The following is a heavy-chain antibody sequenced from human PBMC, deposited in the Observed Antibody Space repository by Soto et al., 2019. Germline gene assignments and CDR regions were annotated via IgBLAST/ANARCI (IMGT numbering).Heavy chain of an antibody. CDR3: ARGELNEEGAIAAAFPLGAFDI. J-gene: IGHJ3*02. CDR2: ISAYNGNT. V-gene: IGHV1-18*01. CDR1: GYTFTSYG. Sequence: ASVKVSCKASGYTFTSYGISWVRQAPGQGLEWMGWISAYNGNTNYAQKLQGRVTMTTDTSTSTAYMELRSLRSDDTAVYYCARGELNEEGAIAAAFPLGAFDIWGQGTMVTVSS. D-gene: IGHD6-13*01.